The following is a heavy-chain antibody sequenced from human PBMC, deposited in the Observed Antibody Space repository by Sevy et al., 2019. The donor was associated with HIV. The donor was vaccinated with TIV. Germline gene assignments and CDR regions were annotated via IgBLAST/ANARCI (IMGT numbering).Heavy chain of an antibody. CDR1: GYTFTSYD. D-gene: IGHD2-8*02. J-gene: IGHJ6*02. V-gene: IGHV1-8*01. CDR2: MSAKSGNT. Sequence: ASVKVSCKTFGYTFTSYDIHWVRQATGQGLEWMGWMSAKSGNTGYAQKFQGRVTMTRDTSISTAYMELSSLRSEDTAVYYWARWWGTSYYYYYALDVWGQGTTVTVSS. CDR3: ARWWGTSYYYYYALDV.